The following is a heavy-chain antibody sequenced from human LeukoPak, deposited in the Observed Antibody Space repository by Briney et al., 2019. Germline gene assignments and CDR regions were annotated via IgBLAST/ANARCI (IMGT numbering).Heavy chain of an antibody. Sequence: SETLSLTCAVYGGSFSGYYWSWIRQPPGKGLEWIGEINHSGSTNYNPSLKSRVTISVDTSKNQFSLKLSSVTAADTAVYYCARGGEDGKWLLLRRFGYWGQGTLVTVSS. CDR2: INHSGST. D-gene: IGHD3-22*01. CDR3: ARGGEDGKWLLLRRFGY. V-gene: IGHV4-34*01. CDR1: GGSFSGYY. J-gene: IGHJ4*02.